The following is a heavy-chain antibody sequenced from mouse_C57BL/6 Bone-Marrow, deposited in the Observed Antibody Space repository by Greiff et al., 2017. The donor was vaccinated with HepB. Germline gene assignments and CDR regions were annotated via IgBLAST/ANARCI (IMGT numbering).Heavy chain of an antibody. Sequence: VQLQESGAELVKPGASVKISCKASGYAFSSYWMNWVKQRPGKGLEWIGQIYPGDGDTNYNGKFKGKATLTADKSSSTAYMQLSSLTSEDSAVYFCARGDYGSSSGFAYWGQGTLVTVSA. CDR1: GYAFSSYW. CDR2: IYPGDGDT. D-gene: IGHD1-1*01. V-gene: IGHV1-80*01. CDR3: ARGDYGSSSGFAY. J-gene: IGHJ3*01.